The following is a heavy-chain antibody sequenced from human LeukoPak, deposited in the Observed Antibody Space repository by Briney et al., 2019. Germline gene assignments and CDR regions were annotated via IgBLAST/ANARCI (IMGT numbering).Heavy chain of an antibody. CDR1: GGSISSGGYS. CDR2: IYHSGST. V-gene: IGHV4-30-2*01. D-gene: IGHD3-22*01. J-gene: IGHJ4*02. Sequence: SETLSLTCAVSGGSISSGGYSWSWIRQPPGKGLEWIGYIYHSGSTYYNPSLKSRVTISVDRSKNQFSLKLSSVTAADTAVYYCARAGASWGSSGSPAPFAFDYWGQGTLVTVSS. CDR3: ARAGASWGSSGSPAPFAFDY.